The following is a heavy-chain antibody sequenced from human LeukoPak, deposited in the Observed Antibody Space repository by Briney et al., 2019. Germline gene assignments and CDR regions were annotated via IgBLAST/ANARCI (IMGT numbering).Heavy chain of an antibody. J-gene: IGHJ4*02. CDR1: GGSISSGSYY. CDR2: IYTSGST. D-gene: IGHD6-19*01. Sequence: SETLSLTCTVSGGSISSGSYYWSWIRQPAGKGLEWIGRIYTSGSTNYNPPLKSRVTISVDTSKNQFSLKLSSVTAADTAVYYCARGNTDGYSSGWLGVDYWGQGTLVTVSS. V-gene: IGHV4-61*02. CDR3: ARGNTDGYSSGWLGVDY.